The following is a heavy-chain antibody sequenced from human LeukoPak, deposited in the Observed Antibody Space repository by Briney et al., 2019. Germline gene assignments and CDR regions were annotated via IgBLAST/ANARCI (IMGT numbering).Heavy chain of an antibody. V-gene: IGHV3-20*04. CDR3: ARDVLRFCSSTSCYASWSY. CDR1: GFTFDDYG. Sequence: GGSLRLSCAASGFTFDDYGMSWVRQAPGKGLEWVPGINWNGGSKGYADSVKGRFTISRDNAKNSLYLQMNSLRAEDTALYYCARDVLRFCSSTSCYASWSYWGQGTLVTVSS. J-gene: IGHJ4*02. D-gene: IGHD2-2*01. CDR2: INWNGGSK.